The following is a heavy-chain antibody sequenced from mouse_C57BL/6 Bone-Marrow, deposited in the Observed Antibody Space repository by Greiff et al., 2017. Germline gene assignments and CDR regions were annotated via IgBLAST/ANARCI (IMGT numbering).Heavy chain of an antibody. CDR2: IYPGNSDT. CDR3: TREEFWLLLFFDY. V-gene: IGHV1-5*01. D-gene: IGHD2-3*01. Sequence: VQLQQSGTVLARPGASVKMSCKTSGYTFTSYWMHWVKQRPGQGLEWIGAIYPGNSDTSYNQKFKGKAKLTAVTSASTAYMELSSLTNEDSAVYYCTREEFWLLLFFDYWGQGTTLTVSS. J-gene: IGHJ2*01. CDR1: GYTFTSYW.